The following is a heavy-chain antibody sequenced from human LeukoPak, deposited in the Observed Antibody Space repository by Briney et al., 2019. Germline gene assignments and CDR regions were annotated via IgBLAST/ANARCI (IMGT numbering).Heavy chain of an antibody. V-gene: IGHV1-18*01. J-gene: IGHJ4*02. CDR1: GYTFTSYG. Sequence: ASVTVSCKSSGYTFTSYGSRWVRQAPGQGLAWMGWISAYNGNTNYAQRLQGRVTITTDTSTSTTNLELRSLRSDDTAVYYCARDRGIQLWLNYYWCQGTLVTVSS. D-gene: IGHD5-18*01. CDR2: ISAYNGNT. CDR3: ARDRGIQLWLNYY.